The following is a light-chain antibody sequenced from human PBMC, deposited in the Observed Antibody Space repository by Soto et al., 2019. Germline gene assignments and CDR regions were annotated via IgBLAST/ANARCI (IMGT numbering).Light chain of an antibody. Sequence: DIQMTQSPSSLSASVGDRVTITCRASQSISSYLNWYQQKPGKAPKLLIYAASSLQSGVPSRFSGSGSGTDFTLTISSLQPEDFATYYCQQRYSTLETFGHGTKLEIK. V-gene: IGKV1-39*01. J-gene: IGKJ2*01. CDR1: QSISSY. CDR2: AAS. CDR3: QQRYSTLET.